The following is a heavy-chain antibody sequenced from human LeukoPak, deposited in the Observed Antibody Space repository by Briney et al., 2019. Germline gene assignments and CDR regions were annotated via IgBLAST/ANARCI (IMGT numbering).Heavy chain of an antibody. CDR2: ISWNSGSI. D-gene: IGHD6-13*01. V-gene: IGHV3-9*01. CDR3: AKFEAAAGTDAFDI. CDR1: GFTFDDYA. J-gene: IGHJ3*02. Sequence: GGSLRLSCAASGFTFDDYAMHWVRQAPGKGLEWVSGISWNSGSIGYADSVKGRFTISRDNAKNSLYLQMNSLSAEDTALYYCAKFEAAAGTDAFDIWGQGTMVTVSP.